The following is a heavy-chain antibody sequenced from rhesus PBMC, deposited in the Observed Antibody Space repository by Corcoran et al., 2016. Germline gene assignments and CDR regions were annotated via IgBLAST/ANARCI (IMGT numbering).Heavy chain of an antibody. D-gene: IGHD4-17*01. CDR2: INPNNGKT. V-gene: IGHV1S9*01. Sequence: QVQLVQSGAEVKKPGASVKLSCKASGYTFTSYYINWLRQAPEQVLDWMGWINPNNGKTGYEQKCKGRVTMTRYTSTSTAYIELNSRRSEDTAVYYCARRRLWFGYWGQGVLVTVSS. CDR1: GYTFTSYY. J-gene: IGHJ4*01. CDR3: ARRRLWFGY.